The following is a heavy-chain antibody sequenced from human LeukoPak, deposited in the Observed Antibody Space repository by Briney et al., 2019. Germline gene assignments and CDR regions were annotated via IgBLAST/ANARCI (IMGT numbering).Heavy chain of an antibody. CDR3: ARGGTAVVTPYTFDI. D-gene: IGHD4-23*01. V-gene: IGHV4-59*01. CDR2: IYYSGST. Sequence: SETLSLTCTVSGGSISTYYWSWIRQPPGKGLEWIGYIYYSGSTNYNPSVKSRVTMSVDTSKKQFSLNLSSLTAADTAVYYCARGGTAVVTPYTFDIWGQGTMVTVSS. CDR1: GGSISTYY. J-gene: IGHJ3*02.